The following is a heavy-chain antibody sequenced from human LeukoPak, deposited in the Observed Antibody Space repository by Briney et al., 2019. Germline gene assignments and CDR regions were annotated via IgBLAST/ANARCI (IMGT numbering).Heavy chain of an antibody. D-gene: IGHD3-22*01. CDR2: VYYSGST. Sequence: PSETLSLTCTVSGGSISSGYYYWIWIRQPPGRDREWIVYVYYSGSTYYNPSLKSRVTISVDTSKNQFSLTLSSVTAADTAVYYCARAPDSSGYYHFDYWGQGTLVTVSS. J-gene: IGHJ4*02. CDR1: GGSISSGYYY. V-gene: IGHV4-30-4*01. CDR3: ARAPDSSGYYHFDY.